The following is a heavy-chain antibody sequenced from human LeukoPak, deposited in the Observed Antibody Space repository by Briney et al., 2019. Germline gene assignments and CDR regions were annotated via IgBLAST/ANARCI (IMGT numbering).Heavy chain of an antibody. D-gene: IGHD2-2*01. V-gene: IGHV3-48*04. Sequence: GGSLRLSCAASGFTFRSYAMSWVRQAPGKGLEWVSYISSSGSTIYYADSVKGRFTISRDNAKNSLYLQMNSLRAEDTAVYYCARGLPATLLDYWGQGTLVTVSS. CDR3: ARGLPATLLDY. J-gene: IGHJ4*02. CDR2: ISSSGSTI. CDR1: GFTFRSYA.